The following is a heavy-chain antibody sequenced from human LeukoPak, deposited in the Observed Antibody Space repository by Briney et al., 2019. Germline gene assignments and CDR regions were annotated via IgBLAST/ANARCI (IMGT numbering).Heavy chain of an antibody. CDR3: ARDRIAYSSGWYPFFDY. J-gene: IGHJ4*02. D-gene: IGHD6-19*01. CDR1: GYTFTGYY. CDR2: IIPILGIA. V-gene: IGHV1-69*04. Sequence: SVKVSCKASGYTFTGYYMHWVRQAPGQGLEWMGRIIPILGIANYAQKFQGRVTITADKSTSTAYMELSSLRSEDTAVYYCARDRIAYSSGWYPFFDYWGQGTLVTVSS.